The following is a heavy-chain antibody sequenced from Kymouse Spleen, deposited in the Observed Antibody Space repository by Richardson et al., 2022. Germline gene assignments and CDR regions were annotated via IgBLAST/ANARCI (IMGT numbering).Heavy chain of an antibody. V-gene: IGHV3-13*01. J-gene: IGHJ6*02. CDR3: ARERRITMVRGVMDYYYYYGMDV. D-gene: IGHD3-10*01. CDR1: GFTFSSYD. Sequence: EVQLVESGGGLVQPGGSLRLSCAASGFTFSSYDMHWVRQATGKGLEWVSAIGTAGDTYYPGSVKGRFTISRENAKNSLYLQMNSLRAGDTAVYYCARERRITMVRGVMDYYYYYGMDVWGQGTTVTVSS. CDR2: IGTAGDT.